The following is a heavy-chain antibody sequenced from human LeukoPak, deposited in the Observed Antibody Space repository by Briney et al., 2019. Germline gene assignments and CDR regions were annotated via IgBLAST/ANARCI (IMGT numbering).Heavy chain of an antibody. CDR1: GFTFSDYY. CDR2: ISSSGSTI. V-gene: IGHV3-11*04. CDR3: ARALLSSWYYYYYMDV. J-gene: IGHJ6*03. D-gene: IGHD6-13*01. Sequence: GGSLRLSCAASGFTFSDYYMSWIRQAPRKGLEWVSYISSSGSTIYYADSVKGRFTISRDNAKNSLYLQMNSLRAEDTAVYYCARALLSSWYYYYYMDVWGKGTTVTVSS.